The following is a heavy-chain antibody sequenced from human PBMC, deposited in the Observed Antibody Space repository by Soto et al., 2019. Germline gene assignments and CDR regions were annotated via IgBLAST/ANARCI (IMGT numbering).Heavy chain of an antibody. D-gene: IGHD3-3*01. V-gene: IGHV3-30*18. CDR2: ISYDVSNK. CDR3: AKAILRFLEWLQAGNYYYGMDV. J-gene: IGHJ6*02. Sequence: PGGSVRLSCAASGFTFSSYGMHWVRQAPGKGLEWVAVISYDVSNKYYADSVKGRFTISRDNSKNTLYLQMNSLRAEDTAVYYCAKAILRFLEWLQAGNYYYGMDVSGQGTTVTVSS. CDR1: GFTFSSYG.